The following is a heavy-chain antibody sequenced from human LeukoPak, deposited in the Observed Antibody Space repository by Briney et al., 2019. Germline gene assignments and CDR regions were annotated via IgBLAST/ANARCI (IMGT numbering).Heavy chain of an antibody. V-gene: IGHV3-15*01. Sequence: GGSLRLSCAASGFTFSNAWMSWVRQAPGKGLEWVGLIKSKNHGGTIDYAEPVKGRLTISRDDSKNTLYLQMNSLKTEDTAVYYCTGFGEGYWGQGTPVTVSS. J-gene: IGHJ4*02. CDR2: IKSKNHGGTI. CDR1: GFTFSNAW. D-gene: IGHD3-10*01. CDR3: TGFGEGY.